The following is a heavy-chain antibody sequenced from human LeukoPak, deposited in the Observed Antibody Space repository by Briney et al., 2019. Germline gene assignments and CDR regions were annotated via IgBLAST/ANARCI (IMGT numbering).Heavy chain of an antibody. CDR2: ISAGGATI. Sequence: PGGPLRLSCAASGFSFSTYAMSWVRQAPGKGLEWVSAISAGGATIYYADSVKGRFTVSRDNSKNTLYLHMNSLRAEDTAVYYCAKDSGGTYFYYYYMDVWGKGTSVTVSS. J-gene: IGHJ6*03. CDR3: AKDSGGTYFYYYYMDV. V-gene: IGHV3-23*01. D-gene: IGHD1-26*01. CDR1: GFSFSTYA.